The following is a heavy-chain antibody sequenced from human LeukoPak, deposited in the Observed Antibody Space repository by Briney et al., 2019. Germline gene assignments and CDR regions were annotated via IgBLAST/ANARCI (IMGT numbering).Heavy chain of an antibody. V-gene: IGHV4-4*08. CDR2: ISNSVST. CDR1: GASISSYY. J-gene: IGHJ4*02. D-gene: IGHD5-24*01. CDR3: VATERWLQWDY. Sequence: SETLSLTCTVSGASISSYYWSWIRQPPGKGLEWIAFISNSVSTNYNPSLKSRVTISLDTSRKQLSLRLSSVIAADTAVYYCVATERWLQWDYWGQGTLVTVSS.